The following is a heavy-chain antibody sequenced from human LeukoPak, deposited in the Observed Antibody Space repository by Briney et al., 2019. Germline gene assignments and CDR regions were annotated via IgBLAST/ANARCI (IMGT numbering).Heavy chain of an antibody. V-gene: IGHV1-2*02. Sequence: ASVKVSCKASGYTFTGYYMHWVRQAPGQGLEWMGWINPNSGGTNYAQKFQGRVTMTRDTSISTAYMELSRLRSDDTAVYYCARDTIQQWLVLNYWGQGTLVTVSS. D-gene: IGHD6-19*01. CDR3: ARDTIQQWLVLNY. CDR2: INPNSGGT. CDR1: GYTFTGYY. J-gene: IGHJ4*02.